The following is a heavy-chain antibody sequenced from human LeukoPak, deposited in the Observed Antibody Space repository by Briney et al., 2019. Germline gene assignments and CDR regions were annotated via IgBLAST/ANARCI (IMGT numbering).Heavy chain of an antibody. CDR2: IWYDGSNK. D-gene: IGHD5-18*01. CDR3: ARNADTAMGPFDY. V-gene: IGHV3-33*01. Sequence: GRSLRLSCAASGFTFSSYGMHWVRQAPGKGQEWVAVIWYDGSNKYYADSVKGRFTISRDNSKNTLYLQMNSLRAEDTAVYYCARNADTAMGPFDYWGQGTLVTVSS. J-gene: IGHJ4*02. CDR1: GFTFSSYG.